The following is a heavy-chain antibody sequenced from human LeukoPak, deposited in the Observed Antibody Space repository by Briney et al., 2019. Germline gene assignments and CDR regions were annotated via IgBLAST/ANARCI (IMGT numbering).Heavy chain of an antibody. CDR3: ARGLGYCTNGVCFLDY. V-gene: IGHV1-18*01. Sequence: ASVKVSSKASGYTFTSYGISWVRQAPGQGLEWMGWISAYNGNTNYAQKLQGRVTMTTDTSTSTAYMELRSLRSDDTAVYYCARGLGYCTNGVCFLDYWGQGTLVTVSS. J-gene: IGHJ4*02. D-gene: IGHD2-8*01. CDR1: GYTFTSYG. CDR2: ISAYNGNT.